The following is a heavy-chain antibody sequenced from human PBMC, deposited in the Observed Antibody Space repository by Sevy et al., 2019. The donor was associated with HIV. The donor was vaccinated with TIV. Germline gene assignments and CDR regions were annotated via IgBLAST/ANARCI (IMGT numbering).Heavy chain of an antibody. CDR1: GFTFSDYY. J-gene: IGHJ5*02. V-gene: IGHV3-11*01. Sequence: LSLTCAASGFTFSDYYMSWVRQAPGKGLEWVSYISSSGSTIYYADSVKGRFTISRDNAKNSLNLQMNSLRAEDTAVYYCARDPTYYDFWSGYYTGWFDPWGQGTLVTVSS. CDR3: ARDPTYYDFWSGYYTGWFDP. D-gene: IGHD3-3*01. CDR2: ISSSGSTI.